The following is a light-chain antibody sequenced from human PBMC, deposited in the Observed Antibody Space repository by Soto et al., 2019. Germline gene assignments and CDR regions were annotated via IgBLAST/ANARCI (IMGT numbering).Light chain of an antibody. CDR1: QSITNTY. J-gene: IGKJ1*01. V-gene: IGKV3-20*01. CDR2: GAS. Sequence: EIVLTQSPGTLSLSPGERATLSCRASQSITNTYLAWYQQKPGQAPRLLIYGASSRATGIPDRFSGSGSGTDFTLTISRLEPEDFAVYYCQQYESSLKTFGQGTKVEL. CDR3: QQYESSLKT.